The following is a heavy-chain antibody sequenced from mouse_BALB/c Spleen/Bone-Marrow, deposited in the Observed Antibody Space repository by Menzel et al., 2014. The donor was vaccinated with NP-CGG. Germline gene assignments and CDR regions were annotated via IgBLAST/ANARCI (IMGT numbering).Heavy chain of an antibody. V-gene: IGHV1S29*02. D-gene: IGHD2-2*01. Sequence: DVKLQESGPELVKPGASVKISCKASGYTFTDYNMHWVKQSHGKSLEWIGYIYPYNGGTGYNQKFKSKATLTVDTSSSTAYMELRSLTSEDSAVYYCAREGGYYDALDFWGQGTSVTVSS. CDR2: IYPYNGGT. J-gene: IGHJ4*01. CDR1: GYTFTDYN. CDR3: AREGGYYDALDF.